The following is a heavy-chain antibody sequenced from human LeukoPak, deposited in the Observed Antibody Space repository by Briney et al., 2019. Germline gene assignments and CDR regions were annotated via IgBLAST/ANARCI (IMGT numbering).Heavy chain of an antibody. Sequence: PGGSLRLSCAASGFTFSSYAMSWVRQAPGKGQEWVSAISGSGGSTYYADSVKGRFTISRDNSKNTLYLQMNSLRAEDTAVYYCAKSKRSSWEIMYYFDYWGQGTLVTVSS. CDR2: ISGSGGST. CDR3: AKSKRSSWEIMYYFDY. D-gene: IGHD6-13*01. V-gene: IGHV3-23*01. J-gene: IGHJ4*02. CDR1: GFTFSSYA.